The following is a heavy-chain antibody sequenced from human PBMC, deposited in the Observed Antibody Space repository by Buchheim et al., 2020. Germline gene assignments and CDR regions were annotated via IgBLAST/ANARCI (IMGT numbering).Heavy chain of an antibody. V-gene: IGHV1-69*04. CDR2: IIPILGIA. D-gene: IGHD4-17*01. Sequence: QVQLVQSGAEVKKPGSSVKVSCKASGGTFSSYAISWVRQAPGQGLEWMGRIIPILGIANYAQKFQGRVTITADKSTSTAYMELSSLRSEDTAVYYCARPPNYCDQLNYYYYGMDVWGQGTT. J-gene: IGHJ6*02. CDR1: GGTFSSYA. CDR3: ARPPNYCDQLNYYYYGMDV.